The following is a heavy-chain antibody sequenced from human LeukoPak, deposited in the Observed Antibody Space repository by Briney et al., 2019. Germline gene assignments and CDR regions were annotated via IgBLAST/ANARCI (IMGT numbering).Heavy chain of an antibody. Sequence: SGGSLRLSCAASGVIFSNYAMRWVRQAPGQGLEWVSGISGSGSNTYYGDSVKGRFTISRDNSKNTLYLQMNSLRAEDTAVYHCAKCGSGSTVYVDVWGKGPTVTVSS. CDR1: GVIFSNYA. CDR2: ISGSGSNT. J-gene: IGHJ6*03. V-gene: IGHV3-23*01. D-gene: IGHD1-26*01. CDR3: AKCGSGSTVYVDV.